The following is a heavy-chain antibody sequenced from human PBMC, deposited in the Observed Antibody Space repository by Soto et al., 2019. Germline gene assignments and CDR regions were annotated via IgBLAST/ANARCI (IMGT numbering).Heavy chain of an antibody. CDR1: GFTFSSYG. J-gene: IGHJ4*02. CDR3: ARDLGGTTVTAFGY. D-gene: IGHD4-4*01. CDR2: IWYDGSNK. V-gene: IGHV3-33*01. Sequence: QVQLVESGGGVVQPGRSLRLSCAASGFTFSSYGMHWVRQAPGKGLEWVAVIWYDGSNKYYADSVKGRFTISRDNSKNTLYLQMNSLRAEDTAVYYCARDLGGTTVTAFGYWGQGTLVTVSS.